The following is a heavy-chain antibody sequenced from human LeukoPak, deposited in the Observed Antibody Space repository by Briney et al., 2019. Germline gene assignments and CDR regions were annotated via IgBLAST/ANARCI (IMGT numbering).Heavy chain of an antibody. CDR2: IWYDGTNK. CDR3: ARVGARQILEY. Sequence: GGSLRLSCAASGFTFSSYGMHWVRQAPGKGLEWVAVIWYDGTNKYYVDSVKGRFTISRDNAKNTLYLQMNSLRAGDTAVYYCARVGARQILEYWGQGTLVTVSS. J-gene: IGHJ4*02. D-gene: IGHD4-17*01. V-gene: IGHV3-33*01. CDR1: GFTFSSYG.